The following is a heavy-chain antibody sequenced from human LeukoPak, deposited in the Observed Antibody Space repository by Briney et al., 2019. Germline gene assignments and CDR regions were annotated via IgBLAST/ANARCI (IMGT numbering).Heavy chain of an antibody. D-gene: IGHD3-22*01. CDR1: GFTFSNYA. V-gene: IGHV3-23*01. CDR2: ISGSGGNT. Sequence: GGSLRLSCAASGFTFSNYAMSWVRQAPGKGLEWVSGISGSGGNTYYADSVKGRFTISRDNSKNTLYLQMNSLRAEDTAVYYCAKSAAYYYDSSGYYIQLDYWGQGTLVTVSS. CDR3: AKSAAYYYDSSGYYIQLDY. J-gene: IGHJ4*02.